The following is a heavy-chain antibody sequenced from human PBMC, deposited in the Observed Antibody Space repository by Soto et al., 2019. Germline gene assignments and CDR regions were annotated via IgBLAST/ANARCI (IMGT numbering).Heavy chain of an antibody. J-gene: IGHJ4*02. CDR1: GGSISGYY. V-gene: IGHV4-39*01. D-gene: IGHD3-10*01. CDR3: ARHRGPAPVY. CDR2: LFYGGTT. Sequence: QVQLQESGPGLVKPSETLSLTCTVSGGSISGYYWTWIRQPPGKGLEWVGSLFYGGTTDYNPCLKSRLPMSLDTSKNHFSLKLRSVTAADTAVYYCARHRGPAPVYWGQGTLVTASS.